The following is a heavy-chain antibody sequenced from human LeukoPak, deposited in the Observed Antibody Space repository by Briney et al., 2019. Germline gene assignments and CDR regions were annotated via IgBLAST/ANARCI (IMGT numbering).Heavy chain of an antibody. Sequence: GGSLRLSCAASEFPVSSNYMTWVRQAPGKGLEWVSVIYSGGGTYYADSVKGRFTISRDNAKNSLYLQMNSLRAEDTAVYYCARVDYDVSTGYQNYFEFWGQGTLVTVSS. J-gene: IGHJ4*02. CDR3: ARVDYDVSTGYQNYFEF. D-gene: IGHD3-9*01. V-gene: IGHV3-53*01. CDR2: IYSGGGT. CDR1: EFPVSSNY.